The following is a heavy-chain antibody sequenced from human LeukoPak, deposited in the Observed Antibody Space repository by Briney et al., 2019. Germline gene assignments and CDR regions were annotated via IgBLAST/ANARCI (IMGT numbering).Heavy chain of an antibody. CDR3: ARDCTNGVCFTFDY. Sequence: PGGSLRLSCAASGFTFSSYAMHWVRQAPGKGLEYVSAISSNGGSTYYANSVKGRFTISRDNSKNTLYLQMGSLRAEDMAVYYCARDCTNGVCFTFDYWGQGALVTVSS. CDR1: GFTFSSYA. V-gene: IGHV3-64*01. D-gene: IGHD2-8*01. CDR2: ISSNGGST. J-gene: IGHJ4*02.